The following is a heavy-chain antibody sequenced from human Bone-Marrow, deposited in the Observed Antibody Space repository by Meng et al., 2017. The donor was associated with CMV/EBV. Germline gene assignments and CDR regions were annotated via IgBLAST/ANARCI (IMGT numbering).Heavy chain of an antibody. CDR3: ARGGGYCSSTSCYGWFDP. CDR2: INHSEST. D-gene: IGHD2-2*01. J-gene: IGHJ5*02. Sequence: GSFVGYYWSWVRQPPGKGLEWIGEINHSESTNYNPSLKSRVTISVDTSKNQFSLKLSSVTAADTAVYYCARGGGYCSSTSCYGWFDPWGQGTLVTVSS. V-gene: IGHV4-34*01. CDR1: GSFVGYY.